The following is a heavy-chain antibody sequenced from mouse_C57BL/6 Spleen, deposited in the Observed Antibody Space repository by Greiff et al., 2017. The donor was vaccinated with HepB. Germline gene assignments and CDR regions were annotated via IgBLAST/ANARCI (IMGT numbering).Heavy chain of an antibody. J-gene: IGHJ2*01. Sequence: QVQLQQPGAELVKLGASVKLSCKASGYTFTSYWMHWVKQRPGQGLEWIGMIHPNSGSTNYNEKFKSKATLTVDKSSSTAYMQLSSLTSEDSAVYYCARYGYYGSSYFDYWGQGTTLTVSS. V-gene: IGHV1-64*01. CDR2: IHPNSGST. D-gene: IGHD1-1*01. CDR1: GYTFTSYW. CDR3: ARYGYYGSSYFDY.